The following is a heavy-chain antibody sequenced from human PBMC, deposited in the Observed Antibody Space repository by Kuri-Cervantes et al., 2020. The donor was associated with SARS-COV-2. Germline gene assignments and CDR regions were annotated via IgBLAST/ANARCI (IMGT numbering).Heavy chain of an antibody. V-gene: IGHV3-13*04. D-gene: IGHD3-22*01. CDR2: IGTAGDT. J-gene: IGHJ2*01. Sequence: GESLKISCAASGFTFSSYDMHWVRQATGKGLEWVSAIGTAGDTYYPGSVKGLFTISRENAKNSLYLQMNSLRAGDTAVYYCARGYYDSSGYPLGWYFDLWGRGTLVTVSS. CDR1: GFTFSSYD. CDR3: ARGYYDSSGYPLGWYFDL.